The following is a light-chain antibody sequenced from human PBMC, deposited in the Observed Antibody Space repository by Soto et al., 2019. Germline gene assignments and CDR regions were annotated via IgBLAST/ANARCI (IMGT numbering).Light chain of an antibody. CDR1: QSVDIN. CDR2: GAS. CDR3: QQYRRWPRT. Sequence: EIVLTQSPATLSVSPGERVTLSCRASQSVDINLAWYQQKPGQAPRLLIYGASTRATDMPGRFSGRGAGAEFTLTISSLQSEDFAVYYCQQYRRWPRTFGQGTKVEIK. V-gene: IGKV3-15*01. J-gene: IGKJ1*01.